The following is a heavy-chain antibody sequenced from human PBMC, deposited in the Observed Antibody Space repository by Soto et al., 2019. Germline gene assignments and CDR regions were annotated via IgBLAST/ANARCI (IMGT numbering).Heavy chain of an antibody. Sequence: GGSLRLSCAASGFTFSDYYMSWIRQAPGKGLKWVSYISSSGSTIYYADSVKDRFTISRDNAKNSLYLQMNSLRAEDTAVYYCARDGRGDYDYIWGSYRFNGAFDIWGQGTMVTVSS. CDR3: ARDGRGDYDYIWGSYRFNGAFDI. J-gene: IGHJ3*02. CDR2: ISSSGSTI. D-gene: IGHD3-16*02. CDR1: GFTFSDYY. V-gene: IGHV3-11*01.